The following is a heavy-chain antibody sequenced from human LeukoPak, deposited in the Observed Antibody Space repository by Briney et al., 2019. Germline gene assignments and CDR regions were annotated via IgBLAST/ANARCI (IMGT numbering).Heavy chain of an antibody. CDR1: GGSISSSDYY. V-gene: IGHV4-39*07. D-gene: IGHD3-10*01. CDR3: ARGITMVRGVTRGNWFDP. Sequence: SETLSLTCSVSGGSISSSDYYWSWIRQPPGTGLEWIGEITHSGSTNYNPSLKSRVTISVDTSKNQFSLKLSPVTAADTAVYYCARGITMVRGVTRGNWFDPWGQGTLVTVSS. J-gene: IGHJ5*02. CDR2: ITHSGST.